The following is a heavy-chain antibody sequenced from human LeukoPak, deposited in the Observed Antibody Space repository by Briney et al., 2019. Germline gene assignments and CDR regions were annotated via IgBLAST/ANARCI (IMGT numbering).Heavy chain of an antibody. D-gene: IGHD1-26*01. Sequence: SETLSLTCTVSGDSTSSDRYYGGWVRQPPGKGLEWIGNIYYSGSTYYNPSLKSRVTMSVDTSKNQFFLKVNSVTAADTAVYYCARGRPYSGGYHLDYWGQGTLVTVSA. CDR3: ARGRPYSGGYHLDY. V-gene: IGHV4-39*02. CDR2: IYYSGST. J-gene: IGHJ4*02. CDR1: GDSTSSDRYY.